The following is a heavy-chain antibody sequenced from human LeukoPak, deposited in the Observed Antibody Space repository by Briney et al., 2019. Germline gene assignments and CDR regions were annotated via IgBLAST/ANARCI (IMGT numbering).Heavy chain of an antibody. CDR1: GFTFSSYA. V-gene: IGHV3-48*04. D-gene: IGHD4-17*01. CDR3: ARHGDGDYDWFDP. CDR2: ISSSGSTI. Sequence: GGSLRLSCAASGFTFSSYAMNWVRQAPGQGLEWVSYISSSGSTIYYADSVKGRFTISRDNAKNSLYLQMNSLRAEDTAVYYCARHGDGDYDWFDPWGQGTLVTVSS. J-gene: IGHJ5*02.